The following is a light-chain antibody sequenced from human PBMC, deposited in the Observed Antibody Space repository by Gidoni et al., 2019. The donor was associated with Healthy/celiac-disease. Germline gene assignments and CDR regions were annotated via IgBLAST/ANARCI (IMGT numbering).Light chain of an antibody. Sequence: DIVLTQSPATLSLSPGDRATLSCRASQCVSSYLAWDQQKPGQAPRLLIYDASNRATGIPARFSGSGSGTDFTLTISSLGPEDFAVYYCQQRSNWPPWTFGQGTKVEIK. CDR2: DAS. J-gene: IGKJ1*01. V-gene: IGKV3-11*01. CDR3: QQRSNWPPWT. CDR1: QCVSSY.